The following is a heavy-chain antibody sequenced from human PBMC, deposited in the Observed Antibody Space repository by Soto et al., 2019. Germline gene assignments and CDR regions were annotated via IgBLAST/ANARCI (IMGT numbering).Heavy chain of an antibody. Sequence: GGSLRLSCAASGFAFDIYAIHWVRQAPGKGLEWVAVISHDGTNRYYTDSVRGRFTISRDNSKNTVYLEMDSLRADDTAVYYCARSSGVPTPDFDYWGQGTLVTVSS. CDR3: ARSSGVPTPDFDY. J-gene: IGHJ4*02. CDR2: ISHDGTNR. D-gene: IGHD3-3*01. CDR1: GFAFDIYA. V-gene: IGHV3-30-3*01.